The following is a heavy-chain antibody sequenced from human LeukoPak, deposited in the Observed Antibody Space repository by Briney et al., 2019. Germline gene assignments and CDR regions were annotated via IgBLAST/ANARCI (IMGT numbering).Heavy chain of an antibody. D-gene: IGHD2-21*02. CDR3: ARDPSDSEGWFDP. V-gene: IGHV4-30-2*01. CDR2: IYHSGST. CDR1: GGSISSGGYY. J-gene: IGHJ5*02. Sequence: PSQTLSLTCTVSGGSISSGGYYWSWIRQPPGKGLEWIGYIYHSGSTYYNPSLKSRVTISVDRSKNQFSLKLSSVTAADTAVYYCARDPSDSEGWFDPWGQGTLVTVSS.